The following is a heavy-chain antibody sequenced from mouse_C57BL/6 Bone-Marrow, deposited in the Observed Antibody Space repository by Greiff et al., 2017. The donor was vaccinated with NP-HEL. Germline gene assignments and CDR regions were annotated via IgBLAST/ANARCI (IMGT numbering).Heavy chain of an antibody. D-gene: IGHD1-1*01. CDR1: GYTFPSYW. J-gene: IGHJ1*03. Sequence: QVQLQQPGAELVKPGTSVQLSCKASGYTFPSYWMHWVKQRPGRGLEWIGRIDPYSGGTKNNEKFKSKATLTVDKPSSTAYMQLSSLRSEDSAVYYCERDPHYGSSNWYCDVWGTGITVTVSS. V-gene: IGHV1-72*01. CDR3: ERDPHYGSSNWYCDV. CDR2: IDPYSGGT.